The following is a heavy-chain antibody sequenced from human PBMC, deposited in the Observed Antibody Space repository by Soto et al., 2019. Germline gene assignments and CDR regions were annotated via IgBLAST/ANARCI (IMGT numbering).Heavy chain of an antibody. CDR3: ARQAAAGKYYYAMDV. J-gene: IGHJ6*02. CDR1: GYSLTTYW. CDR2: IYPGDSDT. Sequence: EALQISFKRSGYSLTTYWIRRGRQMPGKGLEGMVIIYPGDSDTRYRPSFQGQVTISADKSINTPYLQWSSLKASDTAIYYCARQAAAGKYYYAMDVWGQGPTVTV. D-gene: IGHD6-13*01. V-gene: IGHV5-51*01.